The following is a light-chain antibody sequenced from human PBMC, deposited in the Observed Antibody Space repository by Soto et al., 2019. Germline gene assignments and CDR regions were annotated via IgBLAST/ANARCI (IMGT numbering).Light chain of an antibody. Sequence: ETVMTQSPATLSLSSGERATLSCRASQSVSSNLAWYQQKPGQSPRLLIYGASTRAIDIPARFSGSGSGTEFTLSISSLQSEDFAVYFCQQYNSWPLTFGQGTKVDIK. CDR1: QSVSSN. CDR3: QQYNSWPLT. V-gene: IGKV3-15*01. J-gene: IGKJ1*01. CDR2: GAS.